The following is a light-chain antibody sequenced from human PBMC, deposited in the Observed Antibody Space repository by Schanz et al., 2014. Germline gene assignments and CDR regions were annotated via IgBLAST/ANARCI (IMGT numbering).Light chain of an antibody. Sequence: ENVLTQSPGTLSLSPGERAALSCRASQNVDSVYLAWYQQKPGQAPRLLIHYASARATGTPDRFSGSGSGTDFTLTINRLEAEDFAVYYCQQFGGSPLTFGAGTKVDIK. J-gene: IGKJ4*01. CDR2: YAS. CDR3: QQFGGSPLT. V-gene: IGKV3-20*01. CDR1: QNVDSVY.